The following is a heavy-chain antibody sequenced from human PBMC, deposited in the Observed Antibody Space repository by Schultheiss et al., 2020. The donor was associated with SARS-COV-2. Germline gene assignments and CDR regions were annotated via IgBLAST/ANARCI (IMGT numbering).Heavy chain of an antibody. J-gene: IGHJ5*02. D-gene: IGHD6-19*01. CDR3: AKDLRQWLTGWFDP. Sequence: GESLKISCAASGFTFSSYAMSWVRQAPGKGLEWVSAISGSGGSTYYADSVKGRFTISRDNSKNTLYLQMNSLRAEDTAVYYCAKDLRQWLTGWFDPWGQGTLVTVSS. V-gene: IGHV3-23*01. CDR1: GFTFSSYA. CDR2: ISGSGGST.